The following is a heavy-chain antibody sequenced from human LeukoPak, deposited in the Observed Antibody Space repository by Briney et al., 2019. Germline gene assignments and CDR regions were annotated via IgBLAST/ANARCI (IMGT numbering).Heavy chain of an antibody. Sequence: SETLSLTCTVSGGSISIGSYYWGWIRQPPGKGLEWIGSIYYSGSTYYNPSLKSRVAISVDTSKNQFSLKVSSVTAADTAVYYCARPDQRGYSYGYSAFDIWGQGTMVTVSS. V-gene: IGHV4-39*01. CDR1: GGSISIGSYY. CDR3: ARPDQRGYSYGYSAFDI. J-gene: IGHJ3*02. CDR2: IYYSGST. D-gene: IGHD5-18*01.